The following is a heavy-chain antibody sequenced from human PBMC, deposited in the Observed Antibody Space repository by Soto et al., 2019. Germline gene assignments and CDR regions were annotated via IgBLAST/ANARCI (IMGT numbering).Heavy chain of an antibody. CDR3: ASAIVVPAASARWFDP. V-gene: IGHV4-4*02. D-gene: IGHD2-2*01. CDR2: IYHSGST. J-gene: IGHJ5*02. Sequence: SETLSLTCAVSSGSISSSNWWSWVRQPPGKGLEWIGEIYHSGSTNYNPSLKSRVTISVDKSKNQFSLKLSSVTAADTAVYYCASAIVVPAASARWFDPWGQGTLVPVSS. CDR1: SGSISSSNW.